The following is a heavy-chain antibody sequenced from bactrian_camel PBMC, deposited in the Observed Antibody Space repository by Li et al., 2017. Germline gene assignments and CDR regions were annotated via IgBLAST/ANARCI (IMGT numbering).Heavy chain of an antibody. CDR2: IDFDGRI. CDR1: GSYSTWC. D-gene: IGHD3*01. Sequence: HVQLVESGGGSVQVGGSLRLACEGSGSYSTWCMGWFRQYPGKQREGVANIDFDGRIGYADSVKGRFTISRDNAKNTVYLQMDSLKPEDTAVYLLIPARLPSLAYWGQGTQVTV. J-gene: IGHJ4*01. CDR3: IPARLPSLAY. V-gene: IGHV3S53*01.